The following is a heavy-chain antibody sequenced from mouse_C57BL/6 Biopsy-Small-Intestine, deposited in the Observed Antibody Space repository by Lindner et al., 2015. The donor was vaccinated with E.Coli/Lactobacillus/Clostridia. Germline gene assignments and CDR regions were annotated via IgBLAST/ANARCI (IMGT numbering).Heavy chain of an antibody. J-gene: IGHJ4*01. V-gene: IGHV5-17*01. CDR2: ISSGSSTI. CDR1: GFTFSDYG. CDR3: ARPYYYSMDY. Sequence: VQLQESGEALVKPGGSLKLSCAASGFTFSDYGMHWVRQAPEKGLEWVAYISSGSSTIYYADTLKGRFTISRDNAKNTLFLQMTSLRSEDTAMYYCARPYYYSMDYWGQGTSVTVSS.